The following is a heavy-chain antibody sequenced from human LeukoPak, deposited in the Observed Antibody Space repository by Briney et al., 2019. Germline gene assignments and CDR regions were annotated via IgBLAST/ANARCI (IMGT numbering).Heavy chain of an antibody. CDR3: ARHYGFWSGYPGNWFDP. D-gene: IGHD3-3*01. Sequence: SETLSLTCTVSGGSISSSSYYWGWIRQPPGKGLGWIGSIYYSGSTYYNPSLKSRVTISVDTSKNQFSLKLSSVTAADTAVYYCARHYGFWSGYPGNWFDPWGQGTLVTVSS. CDR1: GGSISSSSYY. J-gene: IGHJ5*02. V-gene: IGHV4-39*01. CDR2: IYYSGST.